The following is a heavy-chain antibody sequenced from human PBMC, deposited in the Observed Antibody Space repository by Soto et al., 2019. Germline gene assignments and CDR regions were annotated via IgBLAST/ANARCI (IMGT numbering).Heavy chain of an antibody. V-gene: IGHV3-64*01. CDR1: GFTFSSYA. Sequence: HPGGSLRLSCAASGFTFSSYAMHWVRQAPGKGLEYVSAISSNGGSTYYANSVKGRFTISRDNSKNTLYLQMGSLRAEDMAVYYCAREYGYSSSHDAFDIWGQGTMVTVSS. J-gene: IGHJ3*02. CDR3: AREYGYSSSHDAFDI. CDR2: ISSNGGST. D-gene: IGHD6-13*01.